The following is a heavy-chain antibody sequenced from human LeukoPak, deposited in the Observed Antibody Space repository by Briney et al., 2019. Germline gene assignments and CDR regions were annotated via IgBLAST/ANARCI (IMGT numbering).Heavy chain of an antibody. D-gene: IGHD3-22*01. CDR2: INPSGGST. V-gene: IGHV1-46*01. Sequence: GASVKVSCKASGYTFTSFYMHWVRQAPGQGLEWMGIINPSGGSTSYAQKFQGRVTMTRDTSTTTVCMELSSLRSEDTAVYYCARDLASSGYYWDWGQGTLVTVSS. CDR1: GYTFTSFY. J-gene: IGHJ4*02. CDR3: ARDLASSGYYWD.